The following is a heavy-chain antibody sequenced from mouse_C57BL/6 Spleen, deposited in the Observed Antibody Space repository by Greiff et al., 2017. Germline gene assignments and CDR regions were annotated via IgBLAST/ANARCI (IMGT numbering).Heavy chain of an antibody. Sequence: VQLQQPGAELVKPGASVKLSCKASGYTFTSYWMQWVKQRPGQGLEWIGEIDPSDSYTNYNQKFKGKATLTVDTSSSTAYMQLSSLTSEDSAVYYCASGDSSGRFAYWGQGTLVTVSA. J-gene: IGHJ3*01. CDR3: ASGDSSGRFAY. CDR1: GYTFTSYW. V-gene: IGHV1-50*01. CDR2: IDPSDSYT. D-gene: IGHD3-2*02.